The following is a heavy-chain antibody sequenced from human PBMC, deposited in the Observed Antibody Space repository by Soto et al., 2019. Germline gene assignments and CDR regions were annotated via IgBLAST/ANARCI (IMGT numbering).Heavy chain of an antibody. CDR3: ATGFEYLEPFDY. CDR2: FDPEDGET. CDR1: GYTLTELS. Sequence: PSVKVSCKVSGYTLTELSMHWVRQAPGKGLEWMGGFDPEDGETIYAQKFQGRVTMTEDTSTDTAYMELSSLRSEDTAVYSCATGFEYLEPFDYWGQGTLVTVSS. V-gene: IGHV1-24*01. D-gene: IGHD2-2*02. J-gene: IGHJ4*02.